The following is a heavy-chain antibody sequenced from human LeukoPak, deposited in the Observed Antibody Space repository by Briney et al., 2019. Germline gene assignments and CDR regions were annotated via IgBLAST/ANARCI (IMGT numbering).Heavy chain of an antibody. CDR3: ARDGPGGGGNSGVGY. D-gene: IGHD4-23*01. CDR1: GYTFTGYY. Sequence: ASVKVSCKASGYTFTGYYMHWVRQAPGQGLEWMGRINPNSGGTNYAQKFQGRVTMTRETSISTAYMELSRLRSDDTAVYYCARDGPGGGGNSGVGYWGQGTLVTVSS. J-gene: IGHJ4*02. CDR2: INPNSGGT. V-gene: IGHV1-2*06.